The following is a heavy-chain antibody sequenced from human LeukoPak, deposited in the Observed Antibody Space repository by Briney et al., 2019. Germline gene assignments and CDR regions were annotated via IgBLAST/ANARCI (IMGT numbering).Heavy chain of an antibody. Sequence: GGSLRLSCAASGFTFSSYWVSWVRQAPGKGLEWVANIKQDGSEKHYVDSVKGRFTISRDNAKNSLYLQMNSLRAEDTAVYYCAREDSSGYANFDYWGQGTLVTVSS. CDR1: GFTFSSYW. V-gene: IGHV3-7*01. CDR2: IKQDGSEK. J-gene: IGHJ4*02. CDR3: AREDSSGYANFDY. D-gene: IGHD3-22*01.